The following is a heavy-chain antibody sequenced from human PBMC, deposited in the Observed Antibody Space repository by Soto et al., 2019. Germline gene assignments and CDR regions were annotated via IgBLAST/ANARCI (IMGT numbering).Heavy chain of an antibody. CDR3: ARIPPLYGDYYYGMDV. CDR1: GGSISSGGYY. V-gene: IGHV4-31*03. J-gene: IGHJ6*02. CDR2: IYYSGST. D-gene: IGHD4-17*01. Sequence: SETLSLTCTVSGGSISSGGYYWSWIRQHPGKGLEWIGYIYYSGSTYYNPSLKSRVTISVDTSKNQFSLKLSSVTAADTAVYYCARIPPLYGDYYYGMDVWGQGTTVTVSS.